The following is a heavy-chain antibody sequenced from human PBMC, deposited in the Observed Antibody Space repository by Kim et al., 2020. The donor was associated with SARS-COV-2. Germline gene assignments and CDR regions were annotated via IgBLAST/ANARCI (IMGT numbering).Heavy chain of an antibody. D-gene: IGHD1-26*01. Sequence: ADSVKGRFTIARDNSKTTLYLQMNSLRAEDTAVYYCAKGLLGIVAPNGDYWGQGTLVTVSS. V-gene: IGHV3-30*02. CDR3: AKGLLGIVAPNGDY. J-gene: IGHJ4*02.